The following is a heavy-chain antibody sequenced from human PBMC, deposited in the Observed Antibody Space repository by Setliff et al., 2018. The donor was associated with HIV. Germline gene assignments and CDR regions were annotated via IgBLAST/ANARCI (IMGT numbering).Heavy chain of an antibody. D-gene: IGHD3-16*01. CDR3: ARDPYDTTAYGAFDI. J-gene: IGHJ3*02. CDR1: GFTFRTSW. V-gene: IGHV3-7*03. Sequence: GGSLRLSCAASGFTFRTSWMSWVRQAPGKGLEWVASISQDGSQRIYVDSVKGRFTISRDNANTSLYLQMDSLRAEDTAVYYCARDPYDTTAYGAFDIWGQGTMVTVSS. CDR2: ISQDGSQR.